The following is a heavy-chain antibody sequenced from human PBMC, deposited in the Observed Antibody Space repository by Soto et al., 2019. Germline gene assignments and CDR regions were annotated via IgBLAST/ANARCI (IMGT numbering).Heavy chain of an antibody. V-gene: IGHV1-69*01. Sequence: QVQLVQSGAEVKKPGSSVKVSCKASGGTFSSYAISWVRQAPGQELEWMGGIIPIFGTANYAQKFQGRVTITADESTSTAYMELSSLRSEDTAVYYCARNHIDTAMVSFFDYWGQGTLVTVSS. CDR3: ARNHIDTAMVSFFDY. CDR2: IIPIFGTA. J-gene: IGHJ4*02. D-gene: IGHD5-18*01. CDR1: GGTFSSYA.